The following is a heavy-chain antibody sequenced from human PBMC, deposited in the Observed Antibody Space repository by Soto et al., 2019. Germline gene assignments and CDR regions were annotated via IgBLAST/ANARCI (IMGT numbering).Heavy chain of an antibody. CDR3: VRDQDSRGYSVFNL. D-gene: IGHD3-22*01. J-gene: IGHJ5*02. CDR1: GFSFNSFF. CDR2: ISNDGTAA. Sequence: GGSLRLSCEASGFSFNSFFMHWVRQGPGKGLKWVSRISNDGTAASYADSVQGRFTVSRDNSKTTVYLQMNRLRPEVTVVYFCVRDQDSRGYSVFNLWGQGTQVTVSS. V-gene: IGHV3-74*01.